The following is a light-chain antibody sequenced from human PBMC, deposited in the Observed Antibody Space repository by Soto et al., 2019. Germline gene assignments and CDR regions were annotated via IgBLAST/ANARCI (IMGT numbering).Light chain of an antibody. CDR1: SSDVGIYNL. CDR2: EGS. Sequence: QSALTQPASVSGSPGQSITISCTGTSSDVGIYNLVAWYQQHPGKAPKLMIYEGSKRPSGVSNRFSGSKSGSTASLTISGLQAEDEADYYCSSYAGSRDYVFGTGTQLTVL. V-gene: IGLV2-23*01. CDR3: SSYAGSRDYV. J-gene: IGLJ1*01.